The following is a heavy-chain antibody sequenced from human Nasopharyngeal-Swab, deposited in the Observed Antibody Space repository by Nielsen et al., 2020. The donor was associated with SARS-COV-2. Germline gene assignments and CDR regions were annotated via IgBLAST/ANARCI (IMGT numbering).Heavy chain of an antibody. CDR3: ARGTQLRYFDWLDY. J-gene: IGHJ4*02. CDR1: GYTFTSYG. CDR2: ISAYNGNT. Sequence: ASVKVSCKASGYTFTSYGISWVRQAPGQGLEWMGWISAYNGNTNYAQKLQGRVTMTTDTSTSTAYMELRSLRAEDTAVYYCARGTQLRYFDWLDYWGQGTLVTVSS. V-gene: IGHV1-18*01. D-gene: IGHD3-9*01.